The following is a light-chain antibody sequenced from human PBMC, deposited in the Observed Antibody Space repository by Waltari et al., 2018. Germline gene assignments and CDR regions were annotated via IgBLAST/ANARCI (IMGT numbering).Light chain of an antibody. CDR3: SSYERGNAVV. CDR1: SSHVGGFEY. Sequence: QSALTHRPPASGSRGQSVTLPCPGTSSHVGGFEYVPCNEHHPGKAPKLTVYEVTQRPSGVPDRFSGSKSGNTASLTVSGLQAEDEAEYYCSSYERGNAVVFGGGTRLTVL. V-gene: IGLV2-8*01. CDR2: EVT. J-gene: IGLJ2*01.